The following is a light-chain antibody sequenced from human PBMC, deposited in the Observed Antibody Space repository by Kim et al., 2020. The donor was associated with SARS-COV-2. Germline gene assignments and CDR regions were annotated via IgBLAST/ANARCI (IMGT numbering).Light chain of an antibody. CDR3: NSRDSSGNHVV. Sequence: ALGQTVRITCQGDNLRSYYANWYQQKPGQAPVLVIYGKNNRPSGIPDRFSGSSSGNTASLNITGAQAEDEADYYCNSRDSSGNHVVFGGGTQLTVL. V-gene: IGLV3-19*01. CDR2: GKN. CDR1: NLRSYY. J-gene: IGLJ2*01.